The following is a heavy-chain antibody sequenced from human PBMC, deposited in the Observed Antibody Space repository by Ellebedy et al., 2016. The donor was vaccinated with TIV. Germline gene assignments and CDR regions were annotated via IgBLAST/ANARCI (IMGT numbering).Heavy chain of an antibody. CDR1: GYTFTGHY. Sequence: AASVQVSCKASGYTFTGHYMHWVRQAPGQGLEWMGWINPNIGGTNYAQKSQGWVTMTRDPSISTAYMELSRLRSDDTAVYYCARDKRVQIQLWDGSLEYYYYYYGMDVWGQGTTVTVSS. V-gene: IGHV1-2*04. D-gene: IGHD5-18*01. CDR2: INPNIGGT. J-gene: IGHJ6*02. CDR3: ARDKRVQIQLWDGSLEYYYYYYGMDV.